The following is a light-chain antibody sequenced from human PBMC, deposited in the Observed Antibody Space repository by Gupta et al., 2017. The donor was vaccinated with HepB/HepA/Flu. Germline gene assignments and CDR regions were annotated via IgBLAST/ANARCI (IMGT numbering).Light chain of an antibody. J-gene: IGLJ1*01. CDR2: QDS. CDR3: QAWDTSTFV. V-gene: IGLV3-1*01. CDR1: KLDDKF. Sequence: SYELTQPHSVSLSPGQTASITCSGHKLDDKFVHWYQQRPGQSPVLVIYQDSRRPSGIPERFSGSNSGNTATLTITGTQPTDEADYFCQAWDTSTFVFGTGTKVAVL.